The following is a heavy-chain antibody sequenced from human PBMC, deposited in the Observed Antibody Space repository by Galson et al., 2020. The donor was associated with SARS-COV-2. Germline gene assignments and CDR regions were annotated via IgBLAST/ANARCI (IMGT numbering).Heavy chain of an antibody. Sequence: GGSLRLSCAASGFTFRNYEMNWVRQAPGKGLEWVSYISSSGTTIYYADSVKGRFTISRDNAKSSLHLHMNSLRAEDTAVYYCARSFSGSYLDWFDPWGEGTLVSVSS. J-gene: IGHJ5*02. V-gene: IGHV3-48*03. CDR1: GFTFRNYE. CDR2: ISSSGTTI. CDR3: ARSFSGSYLDWFDP. D-gene: IGHD1-26*01.